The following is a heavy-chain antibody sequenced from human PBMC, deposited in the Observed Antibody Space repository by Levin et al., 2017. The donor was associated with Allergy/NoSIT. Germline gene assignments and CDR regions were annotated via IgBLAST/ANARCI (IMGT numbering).Heavy chain of an antibody. D-gene: IGHD2/OR15-2a*01. CDR1: GFTFHNYA. V-gene: IGHV3-23*01. CDR2: ISGDGVHT. Sequence: GGSLRLSCATSGFTFHNYAMTWVRQTPGKGLEWVSAISGDGVHTYYTDSVKGRFTNSRDNSKNTVYLQMNGLRAEDTAVYYCAKNIWDGTVVYDHWGQGTLVTVSS. J-gene: IGHJ4*02. CDR3: AKNIWDGTVVYDH.